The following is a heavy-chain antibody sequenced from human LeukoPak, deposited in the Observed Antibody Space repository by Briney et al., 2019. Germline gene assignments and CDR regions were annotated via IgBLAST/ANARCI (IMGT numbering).Heavy chain of an antibody. Sequence: GGSLRLSCAASGFTFSSYGMHWVRQAPGKGLEWVAFIRYDGSNKYYADSVKGRFTISRDNSKNTLYLQMNSLRAEDTAVYYCAKLDYYDSSDYYQGDFDYWGQGTLVTVSS. D-gene: IGHD3-22*01. CDR1: GFTFSSYG. CDR3: AKLDYYDSSDYYQGDFDY. J-gene: IGHJ4*02. V-gene: IGHV3-30*02. CDR2: IRYDGSNK.